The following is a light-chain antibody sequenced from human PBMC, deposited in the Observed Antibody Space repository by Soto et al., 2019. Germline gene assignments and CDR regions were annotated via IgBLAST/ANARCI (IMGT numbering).Light chain of an antibody. J-gene: IGKJ4*01. Sequence: EIAMTQSPTTLSVSPGERATLSCRTNQSVSSDLAWYQQKPGQAPRLLIYGASTRATGVPARFSGSGSGTDFTLTISRLQSEEFAGYYCHQYINWPRLTFGGGTKVEMK. CDR1: QSVSSD. V-gene: IGKV3-15*01. CDR2: GAS. CDR3: HQYINWPRLT.